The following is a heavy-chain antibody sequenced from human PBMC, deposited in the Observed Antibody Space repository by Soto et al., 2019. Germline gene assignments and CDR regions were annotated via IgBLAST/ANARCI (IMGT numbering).Heavy chain of an antibody. CDR1: GGTFSSYT. D-gene: IGHD6-19*01. CDR2: IIPILGIA. Sequence: QVQLVQSGAEVKKPGSSVKVSCKASGGTFSSYTISWVRQAPGQGLEWMGRIIPILGIANYAQKFQGRVTITADKSTSTAYMELSSLRSEDTAVYYCARDPSTGYSSGWYYSYWGQGTLVTVSS. J-gene: IGHJ4*02. V-gene: IGHV1-69*08. CDR3: ARDPSTGYSSGWYYSY.